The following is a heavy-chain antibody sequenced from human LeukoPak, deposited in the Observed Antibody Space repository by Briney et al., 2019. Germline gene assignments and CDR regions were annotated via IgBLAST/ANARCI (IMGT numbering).Heavy chain of an antibody. CDR1: GHTFITYG. V-gene: IGHV1-18*04. J-gene: IGHJ5*02. D-gene: IGHD2-2*01. CDR2: ISPYNGNT. CDR3: ARVPLVVVPAAMGVEGWFDP. Sequence: ASVKVSCKASGHTFITYGITWVRQAPGQGLEWMAWISPYNGNTKYVQKLQGRVTMTTDTSTSTAYMELRSLRSDDTAVYYCARVPLVVVPAAMGVEGWFDPWGQGTLVTVSS.